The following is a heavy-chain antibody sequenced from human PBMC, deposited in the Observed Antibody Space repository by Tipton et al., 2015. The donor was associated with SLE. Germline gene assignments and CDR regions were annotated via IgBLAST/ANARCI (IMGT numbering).Heavy chain of an antibody. CDR3: ARDSTVTHEWYFDL. D-gene: IGHD4-17*01. J-gene: IGHJ2*01. CDR2: IYYSGST. Sequence: TLSLTCTVSGGSISSGGYYWSWIRQHPGKGLEWIGYIYYSGSTYYNPSLKSRVTISVDTSKNQFSLKLSSVTAADTAVYYCARDSTVTHEWYFDLWGRGTLVTVSS. CDR1: GGSISSGGYY. V-gene: IGHV4-31*03.